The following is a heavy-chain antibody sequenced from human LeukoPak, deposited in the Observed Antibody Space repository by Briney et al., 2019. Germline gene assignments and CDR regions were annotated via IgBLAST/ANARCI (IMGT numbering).Heavy chain of an antibody. CDR1: GYTFTSYG. CDR2: ISAYNGNT. V-gene: IGHV1-18*01. CDR3: ARQVIPYGDYDY. J-gene: IGHJ4*02. Sequence: ASVKVSCKSSGYTFTSYGISWVRQAPGQGLEWMGWISAYNGNTNYAQKLQGRVTMTTDTSTSTAYMELRSLRSDDTAVYYCARQVIPYGDYDYWGQGTLVTVSS. D-gene: IGHD4-17*01.